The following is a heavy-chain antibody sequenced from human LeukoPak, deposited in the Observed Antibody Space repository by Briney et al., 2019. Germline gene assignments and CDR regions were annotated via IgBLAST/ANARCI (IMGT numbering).Heavy chain of an antibody. CDR1: GFTFSNAW. Sequence: GSLRLSCAASGFTFSNAWMSWVRQAPGKGLEWVGRIKSKTDGGTTDYAAPVKGRFTISRDDSKNTLYLQMNSLKTEDTAVYYCTTDSTAMVLDYYYYMDVWGKGTTVTVSS. V-gene: IGHV3-15*01. CDR2: IKSKTDGGTT. J-gene: IGHJ6*03. D-gene: IGHD5-18*01. CDR3: TTDSTAMVLDYYYYMDV.